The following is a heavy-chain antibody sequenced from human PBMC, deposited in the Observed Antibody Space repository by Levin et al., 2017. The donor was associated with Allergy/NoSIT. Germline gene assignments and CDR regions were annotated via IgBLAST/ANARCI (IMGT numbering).Heavy chain of an antibody. J-gene: IGHJ6*02. Sequence: SCAASGFTFSSYSMNWVRQAPGKGLEWVSYISSSSSTIYYADSVKGRFTISRDNAKNSLYLQMNSLSAEDTAVYYCARDLRYFDWSDYYYGMDVWGQGTTVTVSS. CDR3: ARDLRYFDWSDYYYGMDV. V-gene: IGHV3-48*01. CDR1: GFTFSSYS. D-gene: IGHD3-9*01. CDR2: ISSSSSTI.